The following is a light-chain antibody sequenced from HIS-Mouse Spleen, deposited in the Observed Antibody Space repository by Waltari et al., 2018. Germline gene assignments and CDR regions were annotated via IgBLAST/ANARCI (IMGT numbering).Light chain of an antibody. J-gene: IGLJ3*02. CDR2: EGS. V-gene: IGLV2-23*01. CDR3: CSYAGSWV. CDR1: SSDAGSYNL. Sequence: QSALTQPASVSGSPGQSITISFTGTSSDAGSYNLVSWYQQHPGKAPKLMIYEGSKRPSGVSNRFSGSKSGNTASLTISGLQAEDEADYYCCSYAGSWVFGGGTKLTVL.